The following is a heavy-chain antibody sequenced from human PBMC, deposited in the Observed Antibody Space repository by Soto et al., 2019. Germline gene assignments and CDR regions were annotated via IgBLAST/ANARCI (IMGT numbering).Heavy chain of an antibody. J-gene: IGHJ4*02. V-gene: IGHV3-13*01. Sequence: EVQLVESGGGLVQPGGSLRLSCAASGFTFSSYDMHWVRQATGKGLEWVSAIGTAGDTYYPGSVKGRFTISRENAKNSLYLQMNSLRAEDTAVYYCATPGYSSGWYGGFDYWCQGTLVTVSS. CDR1: GFTFSSYD. CDR3: ATPGYSSGWYGGFDY. D-gene: IGHD6-19*01. CDR2: IGTAGDT.